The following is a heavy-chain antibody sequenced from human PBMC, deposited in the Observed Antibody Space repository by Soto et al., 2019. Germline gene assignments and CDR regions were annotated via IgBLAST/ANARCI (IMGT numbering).Heavy chain of an antibody. J-gene: IGHJ3*02. Sequence: PSETLSLTCTVSGGSVSNSQYFWVWLRQPPGKGLEWIGTISHSGSVRYNPSLNTPVTISVDTSKNQFSLKLSSVTAADTAVYYCARLYMTGSQSGPKAFDIWGQGTMVTVSS. CDR2: ISHSGSV. V-gene: IGHV4-39*01. CDR1: GGSVSNSQYF. CDR3: ARLYMTGSQSGPKAFDI. D-gene: IGHD3-9*01.